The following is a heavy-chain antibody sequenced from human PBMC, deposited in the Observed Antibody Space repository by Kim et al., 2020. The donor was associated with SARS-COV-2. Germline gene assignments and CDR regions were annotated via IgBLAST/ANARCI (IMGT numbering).Heavy chain of an antibody. CDR3: ARDKLLWFGELLEGGDV. J-gene: IGHJ6*04. D-gene: IGHD3-10*01. CDR2: IKQDGSEK. CDR1: GFTFSSYW. Sequence: GGSLRLSCAASGFTFSSYWMSWVRQAPGKGLEWVANIKQDGSEKYYVDSVKGRFTISRDNAKNSLYLQMNSLRAEDTAVYYCARDKLLWFGELLEGGDVWGKGTTVTVSS. V-gene: IGHV3-7*01.